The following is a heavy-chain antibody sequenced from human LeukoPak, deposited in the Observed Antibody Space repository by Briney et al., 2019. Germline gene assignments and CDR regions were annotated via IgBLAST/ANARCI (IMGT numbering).Heavy chain of an antibody. Sequence: ASVKVSCEASGYTFTSYGISWVRQAPGQGLEWMGWISAYNGNTNYAQKLQGRVTMTTDTSTSTAFMELRSLRSDDTAVYYCVRYCSSSTCLYYYHMDVWGKGTTVTVSS. D-gene: IGHD2-2*01. CDR2: ISAYNGNT. CDR3: VRYCSSSTCLYYYHMDV. CDR1: GYTFTSYG. V-gene: IGHV1-18*01. J-gene: IGHJ6*03.